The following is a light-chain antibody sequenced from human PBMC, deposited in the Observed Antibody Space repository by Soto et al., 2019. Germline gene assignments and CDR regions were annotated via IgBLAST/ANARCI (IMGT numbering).Light chain of an antibody. CDR2: GNT. Sequence: QSVLTQPPSVSGAPGQRVTISCTGSSSNIGTTYHVHWYQQFPGGAPKLLIYGNTNRPSGVPDRFSGSKSGTSASLAITGLQAEDEADYYCQSYDSRLSGWVFSGGTKLTVL. CDR3: QSYDSRLSGWV. J-gene: IGLJ3*02. V-gene: IGLV1-40*01. CDR1: SSNIGTTYH.